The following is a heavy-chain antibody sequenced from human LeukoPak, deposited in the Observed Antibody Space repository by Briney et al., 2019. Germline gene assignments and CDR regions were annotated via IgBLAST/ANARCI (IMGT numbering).Heavy chain of an antibody. CDR3: ARVGIAAAAPYDLWFDP. Sequence: SVKISCKASGGTFSSYAISWVRQAPGQGLEWMGGIIPIFGTANYAQKFQGRVTITADESTSTAYMELSSLRSEDTAVYYCARVGIAAAAPYDLWFDPWGQGTLVTVSS. J-gene: IGHJ5*02. V-gene: IGHV1-69*13. CDR1: GGTFSSYA. D-gene: IGHD6-13*01. CDR2: IIPIFGTA.